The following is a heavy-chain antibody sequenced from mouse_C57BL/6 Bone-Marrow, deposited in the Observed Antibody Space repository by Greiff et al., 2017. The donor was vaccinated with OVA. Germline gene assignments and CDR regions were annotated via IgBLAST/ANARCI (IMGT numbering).Heavy chain of an antibody. Sequence: VQLQQPGAELVKPGASVKLSCKASGYTFTSYWITWVKQRPGQGLEWIGDIYPGSGSTNYNEKFKGKATLTLDTSSSTAYMPLSSLTSEDSAVASWEGGYYGSSRYFAVWGRGTAVTVSA. V-gene: IGHV1-55*01. CDR2: IYPGSGST. CDR1: GYTFTSYW. CDR3: EGGYYGSSRYFAV. D-gene: IGHD1-1*01. J-gene: IGHJ1*03.